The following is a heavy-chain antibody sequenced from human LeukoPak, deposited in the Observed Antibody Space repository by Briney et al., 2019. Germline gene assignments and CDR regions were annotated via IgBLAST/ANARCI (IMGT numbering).Heavy chain of an antibody. CDR2: IKSKTDGGTT. J-gene: IGHJ3*02. Sequence: GGSLRLSCAASGFTFSNAWMSWVRQAPGKGLEWVGRIKSKTDGGTTDYAAPVKGRFTISRDDSKNTPYLQMNSLKTEDTAVYYCTTDPITMIVVVSGPSGAFDIWGQGTMVTVSS. CDR1: GFTFSNAW. D-gene: IGHD3-22*01. CDR3: TTDPITMIVVVSGPSGAFDI. V-gene: IGHV3-15*01.